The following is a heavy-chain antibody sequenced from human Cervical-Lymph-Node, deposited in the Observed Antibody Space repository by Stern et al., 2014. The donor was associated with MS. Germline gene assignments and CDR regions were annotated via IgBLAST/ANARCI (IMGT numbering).Heavy chain of an antibody. CDR2: IYSDGDG. D-gene: IGHD1-20*01. J-gene: IGHJ4*02. V-gene: IGHV2-5*09. CDR3: AHTSRYNWNDLDH. CDR1: GFSLSTSGVG. Sequence: QVTLKVSGPTQVKPTQTLTLTCTFSGFSLSTSGVGVGWIRQPPGKALECLAIIYSDGDGCFGPFLGGGLTITSDITNNQVGLPSTNMDSLDKATYCCAHTSRYNWNDLDHWGQGALVTVSS.